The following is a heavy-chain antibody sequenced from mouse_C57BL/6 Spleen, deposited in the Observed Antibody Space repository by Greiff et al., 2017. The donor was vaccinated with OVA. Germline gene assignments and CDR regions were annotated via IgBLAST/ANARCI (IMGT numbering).Heavy chain of an antibody. CDR1: GYTFTDYE. CDR3: TKSLFITTVVATDWFAY. CDR2: IDPETGGT. Sequence: QVQLQQSGAELVRPGASVTLSCKASGYTFTDYEMHWVKQTPVHGLEWIGAIDPETGGTAYNQKFKGKAILTAAKSSSTAYMELRSLTSEDSAVYYCTKSLFITTVVATDWFAYWGQGTLVTVSA. V-gene: IGHV1-15*01. D-gene: IGHD1-1*01. J-gene: IGHJ3*01.